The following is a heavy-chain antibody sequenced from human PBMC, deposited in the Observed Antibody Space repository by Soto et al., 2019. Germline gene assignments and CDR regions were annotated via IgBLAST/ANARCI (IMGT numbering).Heavy chain of an antibody. V-gene: IGHV3-30*18. Sequence: QVQLVESGGGVVQPGRSLRLSCAASGFTFSTYGMYWVRQAPGKGLEWVAVISDDGSQKYYADSVKGRFTISRDNSKSTLYLQMNSLRVEDTAVYYCAKDQTHAXDIWGXGXXVTVSS. CDR3: AKDQTHAXDI. CDR1: GFTFSTYG. J-gene: IGHJ3*02. CDR2: ISDDGSQK.